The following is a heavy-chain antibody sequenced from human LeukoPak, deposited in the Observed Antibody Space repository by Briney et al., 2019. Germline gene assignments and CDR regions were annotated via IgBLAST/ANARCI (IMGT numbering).Heavy chain of an antibody. CDR1: GGSISGYY. CDR2: IYYSGST. J-gene: IGHJ4*02. Sequence: SETLSLTCTVSGGSISGYYWNWIRQSPGKGLEWIGYIYYSGSTNSNPSLKSRVTISIDTSKNQFSLRLSSVTAADTAGYYCARRRSSGWYFDYWGQGTLVTVSS. D-gene: IGHD6-19*01. V-gene: IGHV4-59*08. CDR3: ARRRSSGWYFDY.